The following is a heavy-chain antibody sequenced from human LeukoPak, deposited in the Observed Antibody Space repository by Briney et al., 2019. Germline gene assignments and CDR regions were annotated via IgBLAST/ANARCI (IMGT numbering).Heavy chain of an antibody. J-gene: IGHJ4*02. CDR3: AKSSGSYLADYFDY. D-gene: IGHD1-26*01. CDR1: GFTFSSYA. CDR2: LSGSGGST. V-gene: IGHV3-23*01. Sequence: SGGSLRLSCAASGFTFSSYAMSWVRQAPGKGLEWVSVLSGSGGSTYYADSVKGRFTISRDNSKNTLYLQMNSLRAEDTAVYYRAKSSGSYLADYFDYWGQGTLVTVSS.